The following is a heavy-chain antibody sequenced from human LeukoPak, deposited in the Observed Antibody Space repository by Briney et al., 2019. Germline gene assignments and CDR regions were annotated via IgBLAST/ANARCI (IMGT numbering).Heavy chain of an antibody. D-gene: IGHD2-8*01. J-gene: IGHJ4*02. CDR3: ARASYCTNGVCWWDY. CDR1: RGSFNGYY. Sequence: SETLSLTCAVYRGSFNGYYWSWIRQPPGKGLEWIGEVNHSGSTNYNPSLKSRVTVSVDTSKNQSSLKLSSVTAADTAVYYCARASYCTNGVCWWDYWGQGTLVTVSS. V-gene: IGHV4-34*01. CDR2: VNHSGST.